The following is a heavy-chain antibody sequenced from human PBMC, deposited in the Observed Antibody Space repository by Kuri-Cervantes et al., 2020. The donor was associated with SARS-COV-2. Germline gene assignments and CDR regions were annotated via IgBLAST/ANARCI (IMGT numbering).Heavy chain of an antibody. CDR1: GYTFTGYY. J-gene: IGHJ4*02. CDR2: INPNSGGT. Sequence: ASVKVSCKASGYTFTGYYMHWVRRAPGQGLEWMGWINPNSGGTNYAQKFQGWVTMTRDTSISTAYMELSRLTSDDTAVYYCATGRGYISGWPNNPFDYWGQGTLVTVSS. D-gene: IGHD6-19*01. CDR3: ATGRGYISGWPNNPFDY. V-gene: IGHV1-2*04.